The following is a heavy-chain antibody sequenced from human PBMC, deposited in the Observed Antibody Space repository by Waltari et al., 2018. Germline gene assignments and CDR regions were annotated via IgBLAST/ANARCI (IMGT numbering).Heavy chain of an antibody. CDR1: GGSFSGYY. CDR2: INHSGST. J-gene: IGHJ4*02. D-gene: IGHD3-10*01. V-gene: IGHV4-34*01. Sequence: QVQLQESGPGLLKPSETLSLTCAVYGGSFSGYYWSWIRQPPGKGLEWIGEINHSGSTNYNPSLKSRVTISVDTSKNQFSRKLSSVTAADTAVYYCARQRTAGYYGSGSLLRGYYFDYWGQGTLVTVSS. CDR3: ARQRTAGYYGSGSLLRGYYFDY.